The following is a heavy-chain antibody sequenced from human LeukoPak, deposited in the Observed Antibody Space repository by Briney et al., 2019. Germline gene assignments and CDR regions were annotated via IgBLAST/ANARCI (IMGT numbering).Heavy chain of an antibody. CDR1: GYTFTSYD. Sequence: ASVKVSCKASGYTFTSYDINWVRQATGQGLEWMGWMNPNSGNTGYAQKFQGRVTMTRNTSISTAYMELSSLRSEDTAVYYCARAEDVTGTPLFDYWGQGTLVTVSS. V-gene: IGHV1-8*01. J-gene: IGHJ4*02. CDR3: ARAEDVTGTPLFDY. CDR2: MNPNSGNT. D-gene: IGHD1-7*01.